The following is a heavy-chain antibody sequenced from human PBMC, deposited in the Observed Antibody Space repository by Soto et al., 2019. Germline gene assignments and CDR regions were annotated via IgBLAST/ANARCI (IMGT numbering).Heavy chain of an antibody. Sequence: SETLSLTCTVSGGSISSGGYYWSWIRQHPGKGLEWIGYIYYSGSSFYNPSLKSRVSISVDTSKNQFSLKLSSVNAADTAVYYCARDKITGLFDYWGQGTLVTVSS. CDR3: ARDKITGLFDY. J-gene: IGHJ4*02. CDR2: IYYSGSS. D-gene: IGHD2-8*02. CDR1: GGSISSGGYY. V-gene: IGHV4-31*03.